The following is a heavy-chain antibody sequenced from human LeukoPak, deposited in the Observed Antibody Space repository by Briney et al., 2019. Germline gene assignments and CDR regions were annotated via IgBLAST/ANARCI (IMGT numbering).Heavy chain of an antibody. D-gene: IGHD3-22*01. CDR3: ASPYHYDSSGYYCFDY. V-gene: IGHV1-69*13. CDR1: GGTFSSYA. J-gene: IGHJ4*02. CDR2: IIPIFGTA. Sequence: SVRVSCKASGGTFSSYAISWVRQAPGQGLEWMGGIIPIFGTANYAQKFQGRVTITADESTSTAYMELSSLRSEDTAVYYCASPYHYDSSGYYCFDYWGQGTLVTVSS.